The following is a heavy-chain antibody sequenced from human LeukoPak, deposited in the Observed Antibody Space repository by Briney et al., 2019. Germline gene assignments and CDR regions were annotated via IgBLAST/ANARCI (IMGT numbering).Heavy chain of an antibody. Sequence: ASVKVSCKASGYTFTSYGISWVRQAPGQGLEWMGWISTYNGNTNYAQKLQGRVTMTTHTSTTTAYMELRSLRSDDTAVYYCARDGRCSGGSCYSEAFDIWGQRTMVTVCS. CDR3: ARDGRCSGGSCYSEAFDI. D-gene: IGHD2-15*01. V-gene: IGHV1-18*01. CDR2: ISTYNGNT. J-gene: IGHJ3*02. CDR1: GYTFTSYG.